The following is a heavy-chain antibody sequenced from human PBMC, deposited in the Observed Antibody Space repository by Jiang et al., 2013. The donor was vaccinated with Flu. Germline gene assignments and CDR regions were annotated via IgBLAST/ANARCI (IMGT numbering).Heavy chain of an antibody. CDR2: IIPILGIA. J-gene: IGHJ4*02. CDR3: ARPGGGCGYGRNSGGSCWAQGGFDY. V-gene: IGHV1-69*04. D-gene: IGHD2-15*01. Sequence: SSVKVSCKASGGTFSSYAISWVRQAPGQGLEWMGRIIPILGIANYAQKFQGRVTITADKSTSTAYMELSSLRSEDTAVYYCARPGGGCGYGRNSGGSCWAQGGFDYWGQGTLVTVSS. CDR1: GGTFSSYA.